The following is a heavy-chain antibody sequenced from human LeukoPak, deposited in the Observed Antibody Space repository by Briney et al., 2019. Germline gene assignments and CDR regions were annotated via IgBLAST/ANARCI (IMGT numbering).Heavy chain of an antibody. CDR3: ARGPVYYDFWSGYQTYFDY. D-gene: IGHD3-3*01. J-gene: IGHJ4*02. CDR2: MNPNSGNT. CDR1: GYTFTSYD. V-gene: IGHV1-8*01. Sequence: ASVKVSCKASGYTFTSYDINWVRQATGQGLEWMGWMNPNSGNTGYAQKFQGRVTMTRNTSISTAYMELSSLRSEDTAVYYCARGPVYYDFWSGYQTYFDYWGQGTLVTVSS.